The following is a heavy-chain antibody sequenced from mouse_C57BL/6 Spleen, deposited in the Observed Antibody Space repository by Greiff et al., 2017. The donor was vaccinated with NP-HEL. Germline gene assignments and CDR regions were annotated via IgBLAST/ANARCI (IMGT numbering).Heavy chain of an antibody. CDR3: ASAYDYDGDYYAMCY. J-gene: IGHJ4*01. V-gene: IGHV1-55*01. CDR1: GYTFTSYW. CDR2: IYPGSGST. Sequence: QVHVKQPGAELVKPGASVKMSCKASGYTFTSYWITWVKQRPGQGLEWIGDIYPGSGSTNYNEKLKSKATLTVDTSSSTAYMQLSSLTSEDSAVYYCASAYDYDGDYYAMCYWGQVTSVTVSS. D-gene: IGHD2-4*01.